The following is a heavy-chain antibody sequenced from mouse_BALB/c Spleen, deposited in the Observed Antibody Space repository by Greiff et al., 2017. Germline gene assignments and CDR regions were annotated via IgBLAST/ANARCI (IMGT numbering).Heavy chain of an antibody. V-gene: IGHV3-8*02. Sequence: VQLKQSGPSLVKPSQTLSLTCSVTGDSITSGYWNWIRKFPGNKLEYMGYISYSGSTYYNPSLKSRISITRDTSKNQYYLQLNSVTTEDTATYYCARYYYGNYGFAYWGQGTLVTVSA. J-gene: IGHJ3*01. CDR1: GDSITSGY. D-gene: IGHD2-1*01. CDR2: ISYSGST. CDR3: ARYYYGNYGFAY.